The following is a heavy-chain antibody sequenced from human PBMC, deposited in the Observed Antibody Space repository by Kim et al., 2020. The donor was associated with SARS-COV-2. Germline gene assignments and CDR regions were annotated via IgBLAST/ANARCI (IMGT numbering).Heavy chain of an antibody. D-gene: IGHD3-10*01. Sequence: SETLSLICAVYGGSFSGYYWSWIRQPPGKGLEWIGEISESGTTNYNSSLKSRVTMSVDVSKNQFSLRINSMTAADTAVYYCARGDALNYGSGSYFSPFDSWGRGTPVTVSS. CDR1: GGSFSGYY. J-gene: IGHJ4*02. V-gene: IGHV4-34*01. CDR3: ARGDALNYGSGSYFSPFDS. CDR2: ISESGTT.